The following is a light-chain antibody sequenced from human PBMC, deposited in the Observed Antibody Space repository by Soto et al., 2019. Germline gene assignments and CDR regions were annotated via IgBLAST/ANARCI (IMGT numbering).Light chain of an antibody. Sequence: QSVLTQPPFASGSPGQSVTISCTGTSSDVGGYKYVSWYQQHPGKAPKLMIYEVSKRPSGVPDRFTGPKSGNTASLTVSGLQAEDEADYYCSSYAGSNNVVFGGGTKLTVL. CDR3: SSYAGSNNVV. J-gene: IGLJ2*01. CDR2: EVS. CDR1: SSDVGGYKY. V-gene: IGLV2-8*01.